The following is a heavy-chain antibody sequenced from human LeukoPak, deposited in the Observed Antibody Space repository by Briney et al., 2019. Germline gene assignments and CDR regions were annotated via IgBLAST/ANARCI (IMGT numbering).Heavy chain of an antibody. D-gene: IGHD3-10*01. J-gene: IGHJ3*02. CDR1: GYSFTSYW. CDR2: IYPGDSDT. CDR3: ARGGYYYGSGSYYDAFDI. V-gene: IGHV5-51*01. Sequence: RGESLKISCKGSGYSFTSYWIGWVRPMPGKGLEWMGIIYPGDSDTRYSPSFQGQVTISADKSISTAYLQWSSLKASDTAMYYCARGGYYYGSGSYYDAFDIWGQGTMVTVSS.